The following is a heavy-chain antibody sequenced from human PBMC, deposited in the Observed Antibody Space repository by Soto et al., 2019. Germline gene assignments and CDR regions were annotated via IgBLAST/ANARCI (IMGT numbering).Heavy chain of an antibody. CDR3: ARMPRYNWNYDTFDI. Sequence: QLQLQESGPGLVKPSETLSLTCTVSGGSISSNTFHWGWIRQPPGKGLEWIGSIYYSGNTYYNPSLKSRVTMSVDTSENQFSLKLSSVTAADTAVYYCARMPRYNWNYDTFDIWGQGTMVTVSS. CDR2: IYYSGNT. D-gene: IGHD1-7*01. V-gene: IGHV4-39*01. CDR1: GGSISSNTFH. J-gene: IGHJ3*02.